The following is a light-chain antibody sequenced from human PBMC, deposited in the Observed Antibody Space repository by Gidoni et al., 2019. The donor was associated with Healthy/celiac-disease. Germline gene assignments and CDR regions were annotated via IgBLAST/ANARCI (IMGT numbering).Light chain of an antibody. CDR2: GAS. CDR1: QSVSSSY. CDR3: QQYGSSPYT. J-gene: IGKJ2*01. V-gene: IGKV3-20*01. Sequence: EIVLTQSPGTLSVSPGESATLSCRASQSVSSSYLAWYQQKPGQAPRLLIYGASSRATGIPDRFSGSESGTDFTLTISRLEPEDFAVYYCQQYGSSPYTFGQGTKLEIK.